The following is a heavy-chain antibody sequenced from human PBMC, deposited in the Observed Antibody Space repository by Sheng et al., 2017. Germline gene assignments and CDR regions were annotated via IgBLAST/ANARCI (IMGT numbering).Heavy chain of an antibody. CDR3: ARDQDQWLVRLREYYFDY. Sequence: QVQLVESGGGVVQPGRSLRLSCAASGFTFSSYAMHWVRQAPGKGLEWVAVISYDGSNKYYADSVKGRFTISRDNSKNTLYLQMNSLRAEDTAVYYCARDQDQWLVRLREYYFDYWGQGTLVTVSS. CDR1: GFTFSSYA. CDR2: ISYDGSNK. J-gene: IGHJ4*02. D-gene: IGHD6-19*01. V-gene: IGHV3-30-3*01.